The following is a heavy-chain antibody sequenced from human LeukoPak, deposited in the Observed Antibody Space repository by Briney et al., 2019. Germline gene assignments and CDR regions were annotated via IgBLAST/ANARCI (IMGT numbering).Heavy chain of an antibody. Sequence: TSETLSLTCTVSGGSISSYYWSWIRQPPGKGLEWIGHIYYSGSTNYNPSLKSRVTISVDTSKNQFSLKLSSVTAADTAVYYCARGGAERPYGDYSYFDYWGQGTLVTVSS. J-gene: IGHJ4*02. D-gene: IGHD4-17*01. CDR1: GGSISSYY. CDR3: ARGGAERPYGDYSYFDY. CDR2: IYYSGST. V-gene: IGHV4-59*01.